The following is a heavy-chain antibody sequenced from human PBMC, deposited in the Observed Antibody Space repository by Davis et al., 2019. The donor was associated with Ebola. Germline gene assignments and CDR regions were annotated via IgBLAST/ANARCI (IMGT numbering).Heavy chain of an antibody. CDR3: ARAAGWCDP. J-gene: IGHJ5*02. CDR2: IWYDGSNK. V-gene: IGHV3-33*01. CDR1: GFTFSSYG. Sequence: GESLKISCAASGFTFSSYGMHWVRQAPGKGLEWVAVIWYDGSNKYYADSVKGRFTISRDNSKNTLYLQMNNLRVEETAVYYCARAAGWCDPWGQGTLVTVSS.